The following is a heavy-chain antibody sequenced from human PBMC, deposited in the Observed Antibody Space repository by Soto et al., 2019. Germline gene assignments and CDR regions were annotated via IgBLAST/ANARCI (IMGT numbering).Heavy chain of an antibody. CDR3: ASQGLPYFDWSPTPLYYMDV. Sequence: ETLSLTCTVSGGSISGYYWSWIRQPPGKRLEWIGYIYYTGSTNYNPSLRSRVTISVDTSKNQFSLKLSSVTAADTAVYYCASQGLPYFDWSPTPLYYMDVWGKGTTVTVSS. V-gene: IGHV4-59*01. CDR2: IYYTGST. J-gene: IGHJ6*03. D-gene: IGHD3-9*01. CDR1: GGSISGYY.